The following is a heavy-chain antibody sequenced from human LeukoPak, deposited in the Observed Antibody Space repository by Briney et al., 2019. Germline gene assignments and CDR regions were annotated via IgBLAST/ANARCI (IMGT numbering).Heavy chain of an antibody. J-gene: IGHJ4*02. CDR3: ARVGAPGGLRPYHYYY. Sequence: ASVKVSCKASGYTFTSYDINWVRQAPGRGLECLGWIDPASGITNQPQKFQGRITVTRDTSASTVYMDLTGLTTDDTALYYCARVGAPGGLRPYHYYYWGQGTLVTVSS. CDR2: IDPASGIT. CDR1: GYTFTSYD. D-gene: IGHD3-16*01. V-gene: IGHV1-2*02.